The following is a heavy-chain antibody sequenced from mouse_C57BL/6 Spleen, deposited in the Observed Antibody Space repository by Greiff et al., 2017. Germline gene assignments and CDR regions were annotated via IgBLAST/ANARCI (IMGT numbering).Heavy chain of an antibody. Sequence: QVQLKQSGAELVKPGASVKMSCKASGYTFTSYWITWVKQRPGQGLEWIGDIYPGSGSTNYNEKFKSKATLTVDTSSSTAYMQLSSLTSEDSAVYYCARATTVVDYFDYWGQGTTLTVSS. J-gene: IGHJ2*01. CDR3: ARATTVVDYFDY. D-gene: IGHD1-1*01. V-gene: IGHV1-55*01. CDR2: IYPGSGST. CDR1: GYTFTSYW.